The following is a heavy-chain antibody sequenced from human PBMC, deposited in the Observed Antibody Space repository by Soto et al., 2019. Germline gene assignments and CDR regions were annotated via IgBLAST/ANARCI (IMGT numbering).Heavy chain of an antibody. CDR3: ARDHYGDYVGWFDP. V-gene: IGHV3-21*01. CDR1: GFTFSSYS. D-gene: IGHD4-17*01. J-gene: IGHJ5*02. Sequence: GGSLRLSCAASGFTFSSYSMNWVRQAPGKGLEWVSSISSSSSYIYYADSVKGRFTISRDNAKNSLYLQMNSLRAEDTAVYYCARDHYGDYVGWFDPWGQGTLVTVSS. CDR2: ISSSSSYI.